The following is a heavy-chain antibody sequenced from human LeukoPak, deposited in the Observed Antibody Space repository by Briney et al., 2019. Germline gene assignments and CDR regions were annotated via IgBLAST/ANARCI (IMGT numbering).Heavy chain of an antibody. CDR1: GFTFSSYA. Sequence: GGSLRLSCAASGFTFSSYAMSWVRQAPGKGLEWVAVIFSDGYTKYYAGSMKDRFTISRDNSKNTLYLHMNNLIPGDTGVYYCARASGPFDFWGQGTLLTVSS. CDR2: IFSDGYTK. CDR3: ARASGPFDF. D-gene: IGHD3-10*01. J-gene: IGHJ4*02. V-gene: IGHV3-33*08.